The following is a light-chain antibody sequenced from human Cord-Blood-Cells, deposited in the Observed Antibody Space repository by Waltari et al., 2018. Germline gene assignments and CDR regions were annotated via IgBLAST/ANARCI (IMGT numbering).Light chain of an antibody. J-gene: IGKJ3*01. Sequence: DIQMTQSPSSLSESVGDRVTITCRSSQSISSYLYWYQPEPGKAPKLLIYSASSLRSGVPSRFSGSGSGTDFTLTISSLQPEDFATYYCQQSYSTPFTFCPGTKVDIK. V-gene: IGKV1-39*01. CDR2: SAS. CDR3: QQSYSTPFT. CDR1: QSISSY.